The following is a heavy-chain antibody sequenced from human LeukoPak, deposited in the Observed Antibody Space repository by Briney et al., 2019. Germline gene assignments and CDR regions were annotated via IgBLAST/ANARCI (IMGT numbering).Heavy chain of an antibody. Sequence: GGSLRLSCAASGFTFSSYTMNWVRQAPGKGLEWVSSISSSSYIYYADSVKGRFTISRDNAKNSLYLQMNSLRAEDTAVYYCARDRRSDGDFDYWGQGTLVTVSS. J-gene: IGHJ4*02. CDR3: ARDRRSDGDFDY. CDR1: GFTFSSYT. V-gene: IGHV3-21*01. CDR2: ISSSSYI. D-gene: IGHD2-8*02.